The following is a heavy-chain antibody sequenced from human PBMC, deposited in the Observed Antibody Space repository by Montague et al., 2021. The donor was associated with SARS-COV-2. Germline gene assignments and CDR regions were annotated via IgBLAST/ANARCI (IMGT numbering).Heavy chain of an antibody. CDR2: IYYSGSN. J-gene: IGHJ4*02. CDR1: GGSISSYY. V-gene: IGHV4-59*01. D-gene: IGHD5-24*01. Sequence: SETLSLTCTVSGGSISSYYWSWIRQPPGKGLEWIGYIYYSGSNNYNPSLTSRVTISVDTSKNQYSLKLSSVTAAGTAVYYCAGVFLRWLPFDPYCDYWGQGTLVTVSS. CDR3: AGVFLRWLPFDPYCDY.